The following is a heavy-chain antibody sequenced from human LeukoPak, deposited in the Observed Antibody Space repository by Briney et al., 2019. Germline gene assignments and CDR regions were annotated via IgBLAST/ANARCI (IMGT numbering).Heavy chain of an antibody. CDR3: ARGWELDC. Sequence: ASVKVFCKPSGYSFTTYGISWVRQAPGQGLEWMGWISSYNDDIDFEQKFQGRVTMTTDTSTSTAYMELRSLRSDDTAVYYCARGWELDCWGQGTLVTVSS. D-gene: IGHD1-26*01. CDR1: GYSFTTYG. J-gene: IGHJ4*02. CDR2: ISSYNDDI. V-gene: IGHV1-18*01.